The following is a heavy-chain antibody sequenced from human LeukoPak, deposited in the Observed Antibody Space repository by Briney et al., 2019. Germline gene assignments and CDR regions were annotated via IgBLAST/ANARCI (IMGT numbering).Heavy chain of an antibody. CDR1: GGTLSSYT. D-gene: IGHD3-22*01. J-gene: IGHJ6*02. CDR3: ARDVYYDSSGYPDYYYYYGMDV. CDR2: IIPILGIA. V-gene: IGHV1-69*04. Sequence: SVKVSCKASGGTLSSYTISWVRQAPGQGLEWMGRIIPILGIANYAQKFQGRVTITADKSTSTAYMELSSLRSEDTAVYYCARDVYYDSSGYPDYYYYYGMDVWGQGTTVTVSS.